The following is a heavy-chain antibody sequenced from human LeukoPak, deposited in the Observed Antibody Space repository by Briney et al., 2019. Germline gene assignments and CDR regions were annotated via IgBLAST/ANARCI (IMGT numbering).Heavy chain of an antibody. V-gene: IGHV4-61*01. J-gene: IGHJ4*02. CDR3: AAFSERSNEGY. CDR2: IYYSGST. Sequence: PSETLSLTCTVSGGSISSGSYYWSWIRQPPGKGLEWIGYIYYSGSTNYNPSLKSRVTISVDTSKNQFSLKLSSVTAADTAVYYCAAFSERSNEGYWGQGTLVTVSS. D-gene: IGHD2/OR15-2a*01. CDR1: GGSISSGSYY.